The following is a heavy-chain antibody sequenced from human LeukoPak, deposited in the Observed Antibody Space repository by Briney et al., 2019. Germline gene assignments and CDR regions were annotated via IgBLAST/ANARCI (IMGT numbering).Heavy chain of an antibody. CDR3: ARWSTDFWSGYYMGYFDC. V-gene: IGHV3-66*02. Sequence: PGGSLRLSCAASGFTVSSNYMSWVRQAPGKGLEWVSVIYSGGSTYYADSVKGRFTISRDNSKNTLCLQMNSLRAEDTAVYYCARWSTDFWSGYYMGYFDCWGRGTLVTVSS. J-gene: IGHJ4*02. CDR1: GFTVSSNY. CDR2: IYSGGST. D-gene: IGHD3-3*01.